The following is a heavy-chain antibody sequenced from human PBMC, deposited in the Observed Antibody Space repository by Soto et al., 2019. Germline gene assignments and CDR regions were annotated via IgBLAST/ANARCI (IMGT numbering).Heavy chain of an antibody. D-gene: IGHD1-26*01. Sequence: QVQLVQSGAEEKKPGASVKVSCKASGYTFTSYGLHWVRQAPGQRGEWMGWINAGNGNTKYSQKFQGRVTITRDTSASTVSVALSSLRSEDTAVYYCASNHPGATPYGMDVWGQGTTVTVSS. J-gene: IGHJ6*02. CDR1: GYTFTSYG. V-gene: IGHV1-3*05. CDR3: ASNHPGATPYGMDV. CDR2: INAGNGNT.